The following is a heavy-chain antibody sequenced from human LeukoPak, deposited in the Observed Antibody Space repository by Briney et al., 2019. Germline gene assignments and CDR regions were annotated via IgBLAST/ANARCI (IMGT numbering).Heavy chain of an antibody. V-gene: IGHV3-21*01. Sequence: TGGSLRLSCAASGFTFSSYSMNWVRQAPGKGLEWVSSSSSSSSYIYYVDSVKGRFTISRDNAKNSLYLQMNSLRAEDTAVYYCARDLRVDFWSGPSGAEPNAFDIWGQGTMVTVSS. CDR2: SSSSSSYI. CDR1: GFTFSSYS. J-gene: IGHJ3*02. CDR3: ARDLRVDFWSGPSGAEPNAFDI. D-gene: IGHD3-3*01.